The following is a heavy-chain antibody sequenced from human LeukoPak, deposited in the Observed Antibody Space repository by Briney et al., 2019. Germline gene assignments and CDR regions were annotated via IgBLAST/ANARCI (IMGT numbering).Heavy chain of an antibody. CDR1: GGSISSYY. Sequence: SETLSLTCTVSGGSISSYYWSWIRQPAGKGLEWIGRIYTSGSTNYNPSLKSRVTMSVDTSKNQFSLKLSSVTAADTAVYYCAREVSSIAARFCAYWGQGTLVTVSS. J-gene: IGHJ4*02. CDR2: IYTSGST. V-gene: IGHV4-4*07. D-gene: IGHD6-6*01. CDR3: AREVSSIAARFCAY.